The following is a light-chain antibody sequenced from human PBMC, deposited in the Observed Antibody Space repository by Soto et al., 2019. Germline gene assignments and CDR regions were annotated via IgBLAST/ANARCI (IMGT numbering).Light chain of an antibody. J-gene: IGKJ4*01. CDR2: FAS. CDR3: QQYNQWPLT. CDR1: QTVSNN. V-gene: IGKV3-15*01. Sequence: EIVMTQSPATLSVSPGEKATLSCRASQTVSNNLAWYQQKPGQAPRLLIYFASTRATGIPARFSGSGSGTEFTLPISSLQSEDFAVYYCQQYNQWPLTFGGGTKAETK.